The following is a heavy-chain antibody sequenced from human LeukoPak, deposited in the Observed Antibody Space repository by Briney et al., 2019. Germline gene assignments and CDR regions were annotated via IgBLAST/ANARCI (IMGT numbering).Heavy chain of an antibody. CDR3: ARGRVRFGELLSLYYYYYGMDV. CDR2: ISAYNGNT. D-gene: IGHD3-10*01. CDR1: GYTFTSYG. Sequence: ASVKVSCKASGYTFTSYGISWVRQAPGQGLEWMGWISAYNGNTNYAQKLQGRVTMTTDTSTSTAYMELRSLRSDDTAVYYCARGRVRFGELLSLYYYYYGMDVWGQGTTVTVSS. J-gene: IGHJ6*02. V-gene: IGHV1-18*01.